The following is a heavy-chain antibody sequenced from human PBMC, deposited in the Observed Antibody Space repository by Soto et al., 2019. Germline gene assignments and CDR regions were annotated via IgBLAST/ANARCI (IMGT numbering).Heavy chain of an antibody. Sequence: GGSLRLSCAASGFTFSSYAMHWVRQAPGKGLEWVAVISYDGSNKYYADSVKGRFTISRDNSKNTLYLQMNSLRAEDTAVYYCARDLSTVSGPAFDYWGQGTLVTVSS. V-gene: IGHV3-30-3*01. D-gene: IGHD4-17*01. CDR1: GFTFSSYA. CDR2: ISYDGSNK. J-gene: IGHJ4*02. CDR3: ARDLSTVSGPAFDY.